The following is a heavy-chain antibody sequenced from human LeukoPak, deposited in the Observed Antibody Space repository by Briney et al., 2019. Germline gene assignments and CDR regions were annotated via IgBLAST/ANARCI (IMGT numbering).Heavy chain of an antibody. D-gene: IGHD4/OR15-4a*01. CDR1: GASISSYY. CDR2: ISRSSTTI. CDR3: ASGAVSYAFDI. J-gene: IGHJ3*02. Sequence: ETLSLTCTVSGASISSYYWSWVRQAPGKGLEWLSYISRSSTTIYNADSIKGRFTISRDNAKNSLYLQMNSLRDEDTAVYYCASGAVSYAFDIWGQGTMVTVSS. V-gene: IGHV3-48*02.